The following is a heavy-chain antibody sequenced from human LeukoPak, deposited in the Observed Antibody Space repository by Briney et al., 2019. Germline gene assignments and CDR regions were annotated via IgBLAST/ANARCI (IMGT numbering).Heavy chain of an antibody. CDR2: ISSSSSYI. D-gene: IGHD5-24*01. CDR3: AKKMDDAFDI. J-gene: IGHJ3*02. CDR1: GFTFSGYS. V-gene: IGHV3-21*01. Sequence: GGSLRLSCAASGFTFSGYSMNWVRQAPGKGLEWVSSISSSSSYIYYADSVKGRFTISRDNAKNSLYLQMNNLRAEDTAVYYCAKKMDDAFDIWGQGTMVTVSS.